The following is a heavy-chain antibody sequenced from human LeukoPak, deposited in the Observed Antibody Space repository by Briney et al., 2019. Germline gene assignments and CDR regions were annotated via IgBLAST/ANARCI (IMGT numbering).Heavy chain of an antibody. CDR2: INHSGST. CDR1: GGSISSYY. J-gene: IGHJ4*02. V-gene: IGHV4-34*01. CDR3: ARGAEWELPYYFDY. D-gene: IGHD1-26*01. Sequence: PSETLSLTCTVSGGSISSYYWSWIRQPPGKGLEWIGEINHSGSTNYNPSLKSRVTISVDTSKNQFSLKLSSVTAAGTAVYYCARGAEWELPYYFDYWGQGTLVTVSS.